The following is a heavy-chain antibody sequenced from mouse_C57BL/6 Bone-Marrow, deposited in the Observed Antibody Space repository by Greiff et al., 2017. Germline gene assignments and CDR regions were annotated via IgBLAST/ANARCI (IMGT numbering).Heavy chain of an antibody. Sequence: QVQLQQPGAELVMPGASVKLSCKASGYTFTSYWMHWVKQRPGQGLEWIGEIDPSDSYTNYNQKFKGKSTLTVDKSSSTAYMQLSSLTSEDSAVYYRSRDYGSPYYFDYWGQGTTLTVSS. D-gene: IGHD1-1*01. CDR3: SRDYGSPYYFDY. J-gene: IGHJ2*01. CDR2: IDPSDSYT. CDR1: GYTFTSYW. V-gene: IGHV1-69*01.